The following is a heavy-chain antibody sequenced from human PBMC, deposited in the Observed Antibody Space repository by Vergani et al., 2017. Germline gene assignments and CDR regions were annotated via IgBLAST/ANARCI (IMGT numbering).Heavy chain of an antibody. J-gene: IGHJ6*02. V-gene: IGHV4-34*01. D-gene: IGHD2-15*01. Sequence: QVQLQQWGAGLLKPSETLSLTCAVSGGSFSGYYWSWIRQPPGKGLEWIGEINHSGSTNYNPSLKSRVTISVDTSKNQFSLKLSSVTAADTAVYYCAGGLTVVVVAATRGMDVWGQGTTVTVSS. CDR3: AGGLTVVVVAATRGMDV. CDR2: INHSGST. CDR1: GGSFSGYY.